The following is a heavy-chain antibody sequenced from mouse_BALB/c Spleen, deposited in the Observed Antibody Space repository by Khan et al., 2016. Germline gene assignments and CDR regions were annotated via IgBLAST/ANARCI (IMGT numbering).Heavy chain of an antibody. CDR2: IWAGGST. CDR3: ASPLLRLKAWFAY. V-gene: IGHV2-9*02. Sequence: QVQLKQSGPGLVAPSQSLSITCTVSGFSLANYGVHWVRQPPGKGLEWLGVIWAGGSTNYNSALMSRLSISKDNSKSQVFLKMNSLQTDDTAMYYCASPLLRLKAWFAYGGQGTLVTVS. D-gene: IGHD1-1*01. J-gene: IGHJ3*01. CDR1: GFSLANYG.